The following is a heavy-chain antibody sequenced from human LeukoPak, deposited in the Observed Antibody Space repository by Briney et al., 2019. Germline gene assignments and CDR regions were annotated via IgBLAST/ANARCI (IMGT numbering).Heavy chain of an antibody. D-gene: IGHD3-16*02. V-gene: IGHV3-13*01. CDR1: GFTFSSYD. CDR2: ICTAGDT. J-gene: IGHJ4*02. CDR3: ARGGVWGTYRHPYDY. Sequence: GGSLRLSCAASGFTFSSYDMHWVRQATGKGLEWVSSICTAGDTYYPGSVKGRFTISRENAKNSLYLQMNSPRTDDAAVYYCARGGVWGTYRHPYDYWGQGTLVTVSS.